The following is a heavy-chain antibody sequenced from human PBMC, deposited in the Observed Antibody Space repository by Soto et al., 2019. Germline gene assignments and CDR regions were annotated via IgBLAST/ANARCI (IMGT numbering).Heavy chain of an antibody. D-gene: IGHD3-3*01. CDR2: ISSNGGST. J-gene: IGHJ5*02. Sequence: PVGPLRLSCSASGFTFSSYAMHWVRQAPGKGLEYVSAISSNGGSTYYADSVKGGFTISRDNSKNTLYLQMSSLRAEDTAVYYYVKAENYDFWSGYLNWFDPWGQGTLVTVSS. V-gene: IGHV3-64D*06. CDR3: VKAENYDFWSGYLNWFDP. CDR1: GFTFSSYA.